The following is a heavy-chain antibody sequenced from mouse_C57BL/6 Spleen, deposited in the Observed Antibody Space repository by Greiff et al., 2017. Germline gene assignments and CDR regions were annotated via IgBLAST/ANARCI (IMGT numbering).Heavy chain of an antibody. CDR3: ARKGATVVAPFDY. V-gene: IGHV1-69*01. CDR1: GYTFTSYW. D-gene: IGHD1-1*01. CDR2: IDPSDSYT. J-gene: IGHJ2*01. Sequence: QVQLKQPGAELVMPGASVKLSCKASGYTFTSYWMHWVKQRPGQGLEWIGEIDPSDSYTNYNQKFKGNSTLTVDKSSSTAYMQLSSLTSEDSAVYYCARKGATVVAPFDYWGQGTTLTVSS.